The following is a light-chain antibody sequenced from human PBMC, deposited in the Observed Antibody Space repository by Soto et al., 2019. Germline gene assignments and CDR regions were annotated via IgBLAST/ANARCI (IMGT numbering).Light chain of an antibody. Sequence: EIVMTQSPATLSVSPGERATLSCRASQSVSSKLAWYQQKPGQAPRVLIYGASTRATGIPARFSGSGSGIESTLTISSLQTEDFAVYYCQHYNDWPPTWTFGQGTKV. V-gene: IGKV3-15*01. CDR1: QSVSSK. CDR3: QHYNDWPPTWT. J-gene: IGKJ1*01. CDR2: GAS.